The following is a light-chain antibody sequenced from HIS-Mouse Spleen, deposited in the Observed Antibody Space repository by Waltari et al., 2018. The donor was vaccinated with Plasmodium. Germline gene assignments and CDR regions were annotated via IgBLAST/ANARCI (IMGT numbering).Light chain of an antibody. Sequence: QSALTQPASVSGSPGQSITISFTGTSSSVGSYNLVSWYQHHPGKAPKLMIYEGSKRPSGVSNRFSGSKSGNTASLTISGLQAEDEADYYCCSYAGSSTFVVFGGGTKLTVL. CDR3: CSYAGSSTFVV. CDR2: EGS. V-gene: IGLV2-23*03. CDR1: SSSVGSYNL. J-gene: IGLJ2*01.